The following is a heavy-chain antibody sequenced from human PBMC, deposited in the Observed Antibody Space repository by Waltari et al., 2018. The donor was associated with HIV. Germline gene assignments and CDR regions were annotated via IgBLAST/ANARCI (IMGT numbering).Heavy chain of an antibody. V-gene: IGHV3-23*01. D-gene: IGHD3-22*01. CDR3: AKDHRLYYYDSSGYYYDY. Sequence: EVQLLESGGGLVQPGGSLRLSCAASGFTFSSYAMSWVRQAPGRGLEWVSAISGSGGSTYYADSVKGRFTISRDNSKNTLYLQMNSLRAEDTAVYYCAKDHRLYYYDSSGYYYDYWGQGTLVTVSS. J-gene: IGHJ4*02. CDR1: GFTFSSYA. CDR2: ISGSGGST.